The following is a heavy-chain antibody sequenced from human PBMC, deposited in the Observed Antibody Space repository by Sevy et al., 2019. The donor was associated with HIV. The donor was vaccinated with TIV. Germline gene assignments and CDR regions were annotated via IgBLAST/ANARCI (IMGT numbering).Heavy chain of an antibody. CDR3: AREGLRAYYYGSGSYYNAGRWFDP. D-gene: IGHD3-10*01. J-gene: IGHJ5*02. CDR2: ISYDGSNK. CDR1: GFTFSSYA. Sequence: GGSLRLSCAASGFTFSSYAMHWVRQAPGKGLEWVAVISYDGSNKYYADSVKGRFTISRDNSKNTLYLQMNSLRAEDTAVYYSAREGLRAYYYGSGSYYNAGRWFDPWGQGTLVTVSS. V-gene: IGHV3-30*04.